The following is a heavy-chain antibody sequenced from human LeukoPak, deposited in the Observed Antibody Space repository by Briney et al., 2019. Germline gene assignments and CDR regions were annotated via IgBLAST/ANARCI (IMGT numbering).Heavy chain of an antibody. CDR3: AKAFNYYYYYTDV. J-gene: IGHJ6*03. CDR1: GFTFSSYW. V-gene: IGHV3-30*02. Sequence: GGSLRLSCAASGFTFSSYWMSWVRQAPGKGLEWVAFIRYDGSNKYYADSVKGRFTISRDNSKNTLYLQMNSLRAEDTAVYYCAKAFNYYYYYTDVWGKGTTVTISS. CDR2: IRYDGSNK.